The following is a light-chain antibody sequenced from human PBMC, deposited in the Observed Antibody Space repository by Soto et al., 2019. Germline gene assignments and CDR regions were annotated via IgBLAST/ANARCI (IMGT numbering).Light chain of an antibody. CDR2: RTS. J-gene: IGKJ3*01. Sequence: IQLTQSPSSLSASVGDRVTITCRASQDVSRFLAWYQQTAGKSPKLLIYRTSTLQSGVPSRFSGIGSGTEFTLTISSLQPEDFATYYCQQLNSSPFTFGPGTKVDI. CDR1: QDVSRF. CDR3: QQLNSSPFT. V-gene: IGKV1-9*01.